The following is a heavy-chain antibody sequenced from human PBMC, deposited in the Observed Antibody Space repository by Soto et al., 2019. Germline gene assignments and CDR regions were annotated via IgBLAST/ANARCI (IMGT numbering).Heavy chain of an antibody. CDR2: ISINGGSV. Sequence: EVQLVESGGGLVQPGGSLRLSCAASGFSFSSYEMNWVRQAPGRGLEWVSYISINGGSVNYAESVKGRFTISRDNAKNSLFLQMSSLGVEDTAIYYCAEDLTGSSGGWGQGTLVTVYS. CDR1: GFSFSSYE. J-gene: IGHJ4*02. V-gene: IGHV3-48*03. CDR3: AEDLTGSSGG. D-gene: IGHD7-27*01.